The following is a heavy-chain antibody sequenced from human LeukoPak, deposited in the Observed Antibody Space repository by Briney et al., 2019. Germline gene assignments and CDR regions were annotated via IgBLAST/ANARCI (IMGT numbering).Heavy chain of an antibody. CDR3: ARERYAGYYFDY. CDR1: GFTFSSYA. CDR2: ISYDGSNK. D-gene: IGHD1-1*01. Sequence: VGSLRLSCAASGFTFSSYAMHWVRQAPGKGLEWVAVISYDGSNKYYADSVKGRFTISRDNSKNTLYLQMNSLRAEDTAVYYCARERYAGYYFDYWGQGTLVTVSS. V-gene: IGHV3-30-3*01. J-gene: IGHJ4*02.